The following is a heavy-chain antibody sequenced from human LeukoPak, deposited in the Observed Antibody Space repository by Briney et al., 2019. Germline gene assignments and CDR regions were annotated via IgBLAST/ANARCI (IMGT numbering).Heavy chain of an antibody. V-gene: IGHV4-61*01. CDR2: IYYSGST. CDR1: GGSVSSGSYY. CDR3: ARDTVRGYDFWSGYRYGMDV. Sequence: MSSETLSLTCTVSGGSVSSGSYYWSWIRQPPGKGLEWIVYIYYSGSTNYNPSLKSRVTISVDTSKNQFSLKLSSVTAADTAVYYCARDTVRGYDFWSGYRYGMDVWGQGTTVTVSS. J-gene: IGHJ6*02. D-gene: IGHD3-3*01.